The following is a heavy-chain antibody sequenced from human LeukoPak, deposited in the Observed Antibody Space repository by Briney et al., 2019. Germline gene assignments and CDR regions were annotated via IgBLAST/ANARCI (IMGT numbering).Heavy chain of an antibody. CDR3: ARSYVGAERYFDY. CDR2: ISGGGGDI. Sequence: GGSLRLSCAASGFTFSTYAMSWVHQAPGKGLEWVSAISGGGGDIYYADSVKGRFTISRDNSKNTLYLQMNSLRAEDTAVYYCARSYVGAERYFDYWGQGTLVTVSS. D-gene: IGHD1-26*01. V-gene: IGHV3-23*01. CDR1: GFTFSTYA. J-gene: IGHJ4*02.